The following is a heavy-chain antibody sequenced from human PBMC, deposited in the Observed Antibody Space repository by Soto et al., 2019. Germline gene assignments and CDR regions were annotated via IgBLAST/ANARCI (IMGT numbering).Heavy chain of an antibody. J-gene: IGHJ4*02. V-gene: IGHV4-59*01. Sequence: SETLSLTCTVSGGSISSYYWSWIRQPPGKGLEWIGYIYYSGSTNYNPSLKSRVTISVDTSKNQFSLKLSSVTAADTAVYYCAREVATILAYWGQGTLVTVSS. CDR3: AREVATILAY. CDR1: GGSISSYY. CDR2: IYYSGST. D-gene: IGHD5-12*01.